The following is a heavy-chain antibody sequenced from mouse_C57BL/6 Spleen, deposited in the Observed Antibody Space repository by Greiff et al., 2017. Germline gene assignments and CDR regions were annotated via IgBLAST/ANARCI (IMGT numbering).Heavy chain of an antibody. CDR1: GYTLTRHW. J-gene: IGHJ4*01. CDR3: ARSDYDHDGDYYAMDY. D-gene: IGHD2-4*01. V-gene: IGHV1-7*01. Sequence: QVPLQQSGAELAKPGASVKLFFKASGYTLTRHWLHWVKQRPGQGLEWIGYINPSSGYTKFNQKFKDKATLTADKSSSTAYMQLSSLTYADSAVYYCARSDYDHDGDYYAMDYRGEGTSVTVSS. CDR2: INPSSGYT.